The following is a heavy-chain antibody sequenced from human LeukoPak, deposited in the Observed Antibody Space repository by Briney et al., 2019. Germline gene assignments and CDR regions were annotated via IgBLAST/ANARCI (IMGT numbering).Heavy chain of an antibody. Sequence: GGSLRLSCAASGFTFSSYSMNWVRQAPGKGLEWVSSISSSIGYIYYADSVKGRFTIPRDNAKNSLYLQMNSLRAEDTAVYYCARVRGSSSVGFDYWGQGTLVTVSS. V-gene: IGHV3-21*01. CDR3: ARVRGSSSVGFDY. CDR1: GFTFSSYS. CDR2: ISSSIGYI. D-gene: IGHD6-6*01. J-gene: IGHJ4*02.